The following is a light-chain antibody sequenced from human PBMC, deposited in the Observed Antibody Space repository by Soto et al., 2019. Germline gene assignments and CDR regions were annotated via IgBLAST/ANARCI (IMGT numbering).Light chain of an antibody. V-gene: IGKV1-5*03. Sequence: DIQMTQSPSTLSASVGDRVTITCRASQSISSWLAWYQQKPGKAPKLLIYKASTLESGVPSRFSGSGSGTEFTLTISSLQPDDFAVYYCQQYGSSPKYTFGQGTKLEIK. CDR1: QSISSW. CDR2: KAS. J-gene: IGKJ2*01. CDR3: QQYGSSPKYT.